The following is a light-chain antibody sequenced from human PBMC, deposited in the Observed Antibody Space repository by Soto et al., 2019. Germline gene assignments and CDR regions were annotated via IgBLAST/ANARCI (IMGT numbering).Light chain of an antibody. J-gene: IGLJ3*02. CDR1: SSNLGADYD. CDR3: QSYDSSLGTSV. Sequence: QSVLTQPPSVSGAPGQRVTISCTGSSSNLGADYDVHWYQHLPGTAPNLLIYANTDRPSGVPDRFSGSKSGTSASLAIAGLQAEDEADYYCQSYDSSLGTSVFGGGTKLTVL. V-gene: IGLV1-40*01. CDR2: ANT.